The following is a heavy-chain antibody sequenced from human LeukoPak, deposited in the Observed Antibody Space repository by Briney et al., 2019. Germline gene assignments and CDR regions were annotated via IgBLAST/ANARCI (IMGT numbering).Heavy chain of an antibody. CDR2: NGVTI. V-gene: IGHV3-48*03. D-gene: IGHD5-12*01. J-gene: IGHJ4*02. Sequence: NGVTIYYADSVKGRSTISRDNAKNSLYLQMNSLRAEDTAVYYCARDRYGGYDFGFDYWGQGTPVIVSS. CDR3: ARDRYGGYDFGFDY.